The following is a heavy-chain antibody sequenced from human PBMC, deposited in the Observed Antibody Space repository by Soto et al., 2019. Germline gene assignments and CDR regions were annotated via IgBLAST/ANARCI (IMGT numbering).Heavy chain of an antibody. CDR3: ARARNYYGSGSYSHYYGMDV. J-gene: IGHJ6*02. Sequence: QVQLVQSGAEVKKPGSSVKVSCKASGGTFSSYAISWVRQAPGQGLEWMGGIIPIFGTANYAQKFQGRVTITADKSTSTAYMELSSLRSEDKAVYYCARARNYYGSGSYSHYYGMDVWGQGTTVTVSS. CDR1: GGTFSSYA. D-gene: IGHD3-10*01. V-gene: IGHV1-69*06. CDR2: IIPIFGTA.